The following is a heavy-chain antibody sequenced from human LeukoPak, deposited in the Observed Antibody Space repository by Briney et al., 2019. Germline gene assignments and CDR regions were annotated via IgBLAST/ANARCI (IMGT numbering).Heavy chain of an antibody. J-gene: IGHJ3*02. CDR1: GASTNRASNY. CDR3: ARSDGYGLVGI. V-gene: IGHV4-39*07. D-gene: IGHD5-18*01. CDR2: IYSSGST. Sequence: SETLSLTCRVSGASTNRASNYWGWIRQPPGKTLEWIGSIYSSGSTYYNPSLKSRVIIMIDTPKNHFSLTLSSVTAADTAVYYCARSDGYGLVGIWGQGTMVTVSS.